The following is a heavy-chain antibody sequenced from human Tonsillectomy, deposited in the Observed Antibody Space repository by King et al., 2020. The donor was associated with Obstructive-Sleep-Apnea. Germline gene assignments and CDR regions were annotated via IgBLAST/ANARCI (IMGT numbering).Heavy chain of an antibody. V-gene: IGHV3-30-3*01. CDR2: ISYDGTNK. CDR3: ARDKTVVIYYYGMDV. Sequence: QVQLVESGGGVVQPGRSLRLSCAASGFTFSNYAMHWVRQAPGKGLECVAIISYDGTNKYYADSVKGRFTISRDNSKNTLYLQMNSLRAEDTAVYYWARDKTVVIYYYGMDVWGQGTTVTVSS. J-gene: IGHJ6*02. D-gene: IGHD4-23*01. CDR1: GFTFSNYA.